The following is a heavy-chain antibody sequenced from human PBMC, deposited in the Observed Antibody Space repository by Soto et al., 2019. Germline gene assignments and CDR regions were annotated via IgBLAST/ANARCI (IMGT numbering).Heavy chain of an antibody. V-gene: IGHV2-70*04. J-gene: IGHJ4*02. Sequence: SGPTVVNPTQTLTLTCTFSGFSLSTTGVRVSWIRQPPGKALEWLARIDWDDEKFYNTSLKTRLTISKDTSKNQVDLIVTNMDPVDTATYYCARVRDYDSKSVHDYWGLGILVTVSS. D-gene: IGHD3-16*01. CDR2: IDWDDEK. CDR3: ARVRDYDSKSVHDY. CDR1: GFSLSTTGVR.